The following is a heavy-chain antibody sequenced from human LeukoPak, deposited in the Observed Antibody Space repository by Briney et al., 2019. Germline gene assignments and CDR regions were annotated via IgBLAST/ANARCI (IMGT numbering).Heavy chain of an antibody. CDR2: ISGSGGST. Sequence: GGSLRLSCAASGFTFSSYAMGWVRQAPGKGLEWVSAISGSGGSTYYADSVKGRFTISRDNSKNTMCLQMNSLRADDTAVYYCAFRGYSGSYWGQGTLVTVSS. CDR3: AFRGYSGSY. V-gene: IGHV3-23*01. J-gene: IGHJ4*02. D-gene: IGHD5-12*01. CDR1: GFTFSSYA.